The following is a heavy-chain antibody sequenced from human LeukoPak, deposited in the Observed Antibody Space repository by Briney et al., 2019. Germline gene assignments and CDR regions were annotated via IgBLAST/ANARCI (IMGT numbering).Heavy chain of an antibody. Sequence: GGSLRLSCATSGFTFSNHAMHWVRQAPGKGLEWVAVISSDGNDEYYANAVKGRFTISRDNSMNTLYLQMNSLRAEDTAIYYCAKDLTTLTLGKDYWGQGTLVTVSS. V-gene: IGHV3-30*18. D-gene: IGHD4-17*01. CDR3: AKDLTTLTLGKDY. CDR2: ISSDGNDE. CDR1: GFTFSNHA. J-gene: IGHJ4*02.